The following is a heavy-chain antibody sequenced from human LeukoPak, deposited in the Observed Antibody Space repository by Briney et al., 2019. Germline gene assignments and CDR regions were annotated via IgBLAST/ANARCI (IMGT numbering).Heavy chain of an antibody. J-gene: IGHJ4*02. D-gene: IGHD3-3*01. V-gene: IGHV3-7*01. CDR3: ATDRGWRTSGYYLYYFEY. CDR2: IKHDGSEK. CDR1: GFIFTNYF. Sequence: GGSLRLSCAASGFIFTNYFMSWVRQAPGKGLEWVASIKHDGSEKYYVDSVRGRFTISRDNTMNSLYLQMSSLRAEDTAVYYCATDRGWRTSGYYLYYFEYWGQGTLITFSS.